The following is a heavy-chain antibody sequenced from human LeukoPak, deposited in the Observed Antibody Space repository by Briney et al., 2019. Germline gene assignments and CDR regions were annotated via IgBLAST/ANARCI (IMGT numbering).Heavy chain of an antibody. V-gene: IGHV3-48*04. CDR2: ISSSSSTI. J-gene: IGHJ4*02. CDR1: GFTFSDYS. Sequence: GGSLRLSCAASGFTFSDYSMNWLRQAPGKGLEWVSYISSSSSTISYADSVKGRYTISRDNAKNSLYLQMNSLRAEDTAVYYCARGQRWYPFDYWGQGTLVTVSS. D-gene: IGHD4-23*01. CDR3: ARGQRWYPFDY.